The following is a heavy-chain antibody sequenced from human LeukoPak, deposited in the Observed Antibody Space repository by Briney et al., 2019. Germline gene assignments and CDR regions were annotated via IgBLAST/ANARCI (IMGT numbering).Heavy chain of an antibody. Sequence: PGGSLRLSCAASGFTFSSYEMNWVRQAPGKGLEWVSYISSSGSTIYYADSVKGRFTISRDNAKNSLYLQMNSLRAEDTAVYYCARDFPYGDAGRYYYYYYMDVWGKGTTVTISS. V-gene: IGHV3-48*03. CDR1: GFTFSSYE. D-gene: IGHD4-17*01. CDR2: ISSSGSTI. J-gene: IGHJ6*03. CDR3: ARDFPYGDAGRYYYYYYMDV.